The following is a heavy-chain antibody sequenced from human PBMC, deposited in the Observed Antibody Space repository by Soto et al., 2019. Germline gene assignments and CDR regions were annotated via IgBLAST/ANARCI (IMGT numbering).Heavy chain of an antibody. Sequence: SETLSLTCAVYGGSFSGYYWSLIRQPPGKGLEWIGEINHSGSTNYNPSLKSRVTISVDTSKNQFSLKLSSVTAADTAVYYCARGRGLLWFGESRRNDYWGQGTLVTVSS. V-gene: IGHV4-34*01. J-gene: IGHJ4*02. D-gene: IGHD3-10*01. CDR3: ARGRGLLWFGESRRNDY. CDR1: GGSFSGYY. CDR2: INHSGST.